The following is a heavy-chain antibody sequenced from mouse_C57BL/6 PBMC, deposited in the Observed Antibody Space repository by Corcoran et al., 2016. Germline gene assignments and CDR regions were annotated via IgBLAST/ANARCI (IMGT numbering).Heavy chain of an antibody. CDR1: GFSLSTSGMG. V-gene: IGHV8-12*01. Sequence: QVTLKESGPGILQSSQTLSLTCSFSGFSLSTSGMGVSWIRQPSGKGLEWLAHIYWDDDKRYNPSLKSWLTISKDTSRNQVFLKITSVDTADTATYYCARKRLTGHYWYFDVWGTGTTVTVSS. CDR2: IYWDDDK. CDR3: ARKRLTGHYWYFDV. D-gene: IGHD4-1*01. J-gene: IGHJ1*03.